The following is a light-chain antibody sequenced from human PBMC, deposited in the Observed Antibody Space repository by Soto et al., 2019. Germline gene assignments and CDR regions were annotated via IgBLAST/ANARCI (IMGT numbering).Light chain of an antibody. Sequence: QSALTQPASVSGSPGQSITISCTGTSSDVGGYNYVSWYQQHPGKAPKLMIYDVINRPAGVSNRFSGSKSGNTASLTISGLQAEDEADYYCSSSTSSSYVVFGGGTKLTVL. CDR1: SSDVGGYNY. J-gene: IGLJ2*01. CDR2: DVI. CDR3: SSSTSSSYVV. V-gene: IGLV2-14*01.